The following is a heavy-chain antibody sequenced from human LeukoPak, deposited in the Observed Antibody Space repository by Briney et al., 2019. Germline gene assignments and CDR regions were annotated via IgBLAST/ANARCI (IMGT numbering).Heavy chain of an antibody. Sequence: TSETLSLTCAVYGGSFSGYYWSWIRQPPGKGQEWIGEINHSGSTNYNPSLKSRVTISVDTSKNQFSLKLSSVTAADTAVYYCARGRLLRFLEWSKFDYWGQGTLVTASS. V-gene: IGHV4-34*01. J-gene: IGHJ4*02. CDR1: GGSFSGYY. CDR2: INHSGST. D-gene: IGHD3-3*01. CDR3: ARGRLLRFLEWSKFDY.